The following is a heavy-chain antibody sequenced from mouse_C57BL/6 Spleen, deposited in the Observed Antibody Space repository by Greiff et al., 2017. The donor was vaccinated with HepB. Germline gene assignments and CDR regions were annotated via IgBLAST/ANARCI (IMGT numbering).Heavy chain of an antibody. CDR2: IDPSDSYT. Sequence: QVQLQQPGAELVMPGASVKLSCKASGYTFTSYWMHWVKQRPGQGLEWIGEIDPSDSYTNYNQKFKGKSTLTVDKSSSTAYMQRSSLTSEDSAVYYCARRGDYEGFDYWGQGTTLTVSS. V-gene: IGHV1-69*01. J-gene: IGHJ2*01. CDR3: ARRGDYEGFDY. D-gene: IGHD1-1*01. CDR1: GYTFTSYW.